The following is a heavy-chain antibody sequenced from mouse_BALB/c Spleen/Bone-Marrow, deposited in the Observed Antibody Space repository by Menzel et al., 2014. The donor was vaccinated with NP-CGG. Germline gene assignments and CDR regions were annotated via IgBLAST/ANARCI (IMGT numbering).Heavy chain of an antibody. CDR3: ARHAYYDQTEVSFVY. D-gene: IGHD2-4*01. J-gene: IGHJ3*01. Sequence: DVHLVESGGGLVKSGGSLKLSRAASGFTFNSYGMSWVRQTPEKRLEWVATISGGGSYTFYPDSVKGRFTISRDNAKNNLYLQLSSLRSEDTALYYCARHAYYDQTEVSFVYWGQGTLVTVSA. CDR1: GFTFNSYG. V-gene: IGHV5-9-2*01. CDR2: ISGGGSYT.